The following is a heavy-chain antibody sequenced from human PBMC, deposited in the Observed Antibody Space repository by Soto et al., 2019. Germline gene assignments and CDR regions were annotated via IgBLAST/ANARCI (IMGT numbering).Heavy chain of an antibody. Sequence: SVKVSCKASGGTFSSYTISWVRQAPGQGLEWMGRIIPILGIANYAQKFQGRVTITADKSTSTAYMELSSLRSEDTAVYYCARDPVDYGSGSPIYYGMDVWGQGTTVTVSS. J-gene: IGHJ6*02. D-gene: IGHD3-10*01. CDR3: ARDPVDYGSGSPIYYGMDV. V-gene: IGHV1-69*04. CDR2: IIPILGIA. CDR1: GGTFSSYT.